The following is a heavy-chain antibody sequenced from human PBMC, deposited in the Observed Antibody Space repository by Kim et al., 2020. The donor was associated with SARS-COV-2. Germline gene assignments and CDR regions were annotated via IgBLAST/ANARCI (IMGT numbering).Heavy chain of an antibody. J-gene: IGHJ4*02. V-gene: IGHV5-10-1*01. CDR1: GYSFTSYW. D-gene: IGHD3-10*01. CDR2: IDPSDSYT. Sequence: GESLKISCKGSGYSFTSYWISWVRQMPGKGLEWMGRIDPSDSYTNYSPSFQGHVTITADKSISTAYLQWSSLKASDTAMYYCARQNYGSGVYVDYWGQGTLVTVSS. CDR3: ARQNYGSGVYVDY.